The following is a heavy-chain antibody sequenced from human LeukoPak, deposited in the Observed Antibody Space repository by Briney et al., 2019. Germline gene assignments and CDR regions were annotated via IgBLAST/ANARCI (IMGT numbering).Heavy chain of an antibody. CDR1: GGSISSSSYY. CDR3: ARDTLFDI. Sequence: SETLSLTCTVSGGSISSSSYYWGWIRQPPGKGLEWIGSIYYSGSTYYNPSLKSRVTISVDTSKNQFSLKLSSVTAADTAVYYCARDTLFDIWGQGTMVTVSS. V-gene: IGHV4-39*07. D-gene: IGHD2/OR15-2a*01. CDR2: IYYSGST. J-gene: IGHJ3*02.